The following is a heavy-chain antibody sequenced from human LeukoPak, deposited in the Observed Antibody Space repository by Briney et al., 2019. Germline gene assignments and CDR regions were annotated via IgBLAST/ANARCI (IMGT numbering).Heavy chain of an antibody. CDR3: ASPHGAYYYDSSGAFDI. Sequence: GASVKVSCKASGYTFTSYDINWVRQATGQGLEWMGWMNPNSGNTSYAQKFQGRVTMTRNTSISTAYMELSSLRSEDTAVYYCASPHGAYYYDSSGAFDIWGQGTMVTVSS. CDR2: MNPNSGNT. D-gene: IGHD3-22*01. V-gene: IGHV1-8*01. J-gene: IGHJ3*02. CDR1: GYTFTSYD.